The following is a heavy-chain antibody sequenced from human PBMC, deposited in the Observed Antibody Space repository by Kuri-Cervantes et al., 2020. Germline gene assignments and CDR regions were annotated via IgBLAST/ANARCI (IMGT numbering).Heavy chain of an antibody. V-gene: IGHV3-48*01. D-gene: IGHD3-3*01. CDR1: GFTFSSYS. J-gene: IGHJ5*02. CDR3: ASTPTQAYYNFDLWP. CDR2: ISSSSSTI. Sequence: GESLKISCAASGFTFSSYSMNWVRQAPGKGLEWVSYISSSSSTIYYADSVKGRFTISRDNAKNSLYLQMNSLRAEDTAVYYCASTPTQAYYNFDLWPWGQGTLVTVSS.